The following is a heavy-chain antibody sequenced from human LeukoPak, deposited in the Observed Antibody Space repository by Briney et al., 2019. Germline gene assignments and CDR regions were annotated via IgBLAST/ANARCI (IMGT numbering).Heavy chain of an antibody. V-gene: IGHV3-7*01. J-gene: IGHJ4*02. CDR3: ARSPSSSSWYSFDY. Sequence: SGGSLRLSCAASGFTFSSYWMSWVRQAPGKGLEWVANIKQDGSEKYYVDSVKGRFTISRDNAKNSLYLQMNSLRAEDTAVYYCARSPSSSSWYSFDYWGQGTLVTVSS. D-gene: IGHD6-13*01. CDR1: GFTFSSYW. CDR2: IKQDGSEK.